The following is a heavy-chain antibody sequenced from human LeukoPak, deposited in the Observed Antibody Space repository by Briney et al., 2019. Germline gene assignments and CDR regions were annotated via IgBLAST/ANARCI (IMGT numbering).Heavy chain of an antibody. J-gene: IGHJ4*02. CDR3: ARGPYDFWSGYYNTNFDY. CDR1: GGTFSSYT. D-gene: IGHD3-3*01. Sequence: SVKVSCKASGGTFSSYTTSWVRQAPGQGLEWMGRIIPILGIANYAQKFQGRVMITADKSTSTAYMELSSLRSEDTAVYYCARGPYDFWSGYYNTNFDYWGQGTLVTVSS. CDR2: IIPILGIA. V-gene: IGHV1-69*02.